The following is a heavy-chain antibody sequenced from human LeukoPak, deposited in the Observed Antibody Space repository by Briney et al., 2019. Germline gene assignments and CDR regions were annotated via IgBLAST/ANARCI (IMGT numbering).Heavy chain of an antibody. CDR2: INPSDGST. Sequence: ASVKVSCKASGYTFISYYMHWVRQAPGQGLEWMGIINPSDGSTTYAQKFQGRVTMTRDTSTSTVYMELSSLRSEDTAVYYCTREVSGSSYFDYWGQGTLVTVSS. CDR1: GYTFISYY. CDR3: TREVSGSSYFDY. V-gene: IGHV1-46*01. D-gene: IGHD1-26*01. J-gene: IGHJ4*02.